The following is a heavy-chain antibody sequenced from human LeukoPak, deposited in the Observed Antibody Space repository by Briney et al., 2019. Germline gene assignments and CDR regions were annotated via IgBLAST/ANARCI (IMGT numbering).Heavy chain of an antibody. Sequence: SETLSLICAVYGGSFSGYYWSWIRQPPGKGLEWIGEINHSGSTNYNPSLKSRVTISVDTSKNQFSLKLSSVTAADTAVYYCARAPSYYFDYWGQGTLVTVSS. J-gene: IGHJ4*02. CDR2: INHSGST. V-gene: IGHV4-34*01. CDR1: GGSFSGYY. CDR3: ARAPSYYFDY.